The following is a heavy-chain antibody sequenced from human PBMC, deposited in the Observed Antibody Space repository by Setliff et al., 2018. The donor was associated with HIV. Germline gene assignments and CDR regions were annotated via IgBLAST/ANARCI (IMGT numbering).Heavy chain of an antibody. Sequence: SETLSLTCTVSGGSISSYYWNWIRQPPGKGLEWIGYIYYSGSTKYNPSLKSRVTISVDTSKNQFSLKLISVTAADTAVYYCARGVGTLGSNYYGMDVWGQGTTVTVSS. CDR3: ARGVGTLGSNYYGMDV. J-gene: IGHJ6*02. V-gene: IGHV4-59*01. D-gene: IGHD3-16*01. CDR1: GGSISSYY. CDR2: IYYSGST.